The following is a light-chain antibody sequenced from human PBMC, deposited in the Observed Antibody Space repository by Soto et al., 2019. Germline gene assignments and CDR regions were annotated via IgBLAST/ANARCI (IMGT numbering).Light chain of an antibody. Sequence: IVITQSPATLSVSPGERATLSCRASQSVINNLAWYQQKPGQGPRLLIYDAFTRATGTPARFSGSGSGTEFTLIISSLQSEDSAVYYCQQYNDWPSWTFGQGTKVDIK. J-gene: IGKJ1*01. CDR3: QQYNDWPSWT. CDR1: QSVINN. CDR2: DAF. V-gene: IGKV3-15*01.